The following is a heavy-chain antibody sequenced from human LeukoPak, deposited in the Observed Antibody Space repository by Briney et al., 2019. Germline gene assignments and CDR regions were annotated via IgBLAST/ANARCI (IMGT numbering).Heavy chain of an antibody. CDR3: ARDPFPHAINYYDSSGYP. CDR1: GGSISSGDYY. D-gene: IGHD3-22*01. CDR2: IYYGGST. Sequence: SETLSLTCTVSGGSISSGDYYWSWIRQPPGKGLEWIGYIYYGGSTYYNPSLKSRVTISVDTSKNQLSLKLSSVTAADTAVYYCARDPFPHAINYYDSSGYPWGQGTLVTVSS. V-gene: IGHV4-30-4*08. J-gene: IGHJ5*02.